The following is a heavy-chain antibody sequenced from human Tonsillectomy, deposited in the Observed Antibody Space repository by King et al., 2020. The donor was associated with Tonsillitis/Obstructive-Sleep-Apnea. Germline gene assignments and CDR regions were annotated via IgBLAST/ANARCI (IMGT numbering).Heavy chain of an antibody. Sequence: VQLQQWGAGLLKPSETLSLTCAVYGGSFSGYYWSWIRQPPGKGLEWIGEISHSGSTNYNASLKSRVTISVDTSKNQFSLRLSSVTAADTAVYYCARCDIVVVPAAYYYYYYMDVWGKGTTVTVSS. CDR3: ARCDIVVVPAAYYYYYYMDV. J-gene: IGHJ6*03. V-gene: IGHV4-34*01. CDR1: GGSFSGYY. D-gene: IGHD2-2*01. CDR2: ISHSGST.